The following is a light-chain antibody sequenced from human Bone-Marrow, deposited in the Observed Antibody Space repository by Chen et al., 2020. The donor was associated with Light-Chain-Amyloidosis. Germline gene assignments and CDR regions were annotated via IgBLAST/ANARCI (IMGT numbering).Light chain of an antibody. V-gene: IGLV6-57*01. CDR3: QSYQGSSQGV. CDR2: EDD. Sequence: NFMLTQPHSVSESPGKTVIISCTRSSGSIATNYVQWYQQRPGSSPTTVIYEDDQRPSGVPDRFSGSIDRSSNSSSLTVSGMKTEDEADYYCQSYQGSSQGVFGGGTKLTVL. CDR1: SGSIATNY. J-gene: IGLJ3*02.